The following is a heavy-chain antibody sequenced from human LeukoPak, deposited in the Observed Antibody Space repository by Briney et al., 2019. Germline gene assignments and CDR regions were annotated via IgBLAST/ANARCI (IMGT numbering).Heavy chain of an antibody. CDR3: ARESYYYDSSGYYYEIDY. CDR1: GGSISSYY. CDR2: IYTSGST. Sequence: SGTLSLTCTVSGGSISSYYWSWIRQPAGKGLEWIGRIYTSGSTNYNPSLKSRVTMSVDTSKNQFSLKLSSVTAADTAVYYCARESYYYDSSGYYYEIDYWGQGTLVTVSS. V-gene: IGHV4-4*07. D-gene: IGHD3-22*01. J-gene: IGHJ4*02.